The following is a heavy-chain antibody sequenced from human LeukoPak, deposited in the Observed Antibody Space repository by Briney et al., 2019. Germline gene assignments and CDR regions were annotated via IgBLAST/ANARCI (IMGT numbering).Heavy chain of an antibody. D-gene: IGHD5-18*01. CDR1: GYTFSSYT. Sequence: ASVKVSCKASGYTFSSYTLSWLRQAPGQGLEWMGWINTNTGTPTYAQGFTGRFVFSLDSSVSTAYLQISSLKAEDIAVYYCARGLYSYGTYNWFDPWGQGTLATVSS. CDR2: INTNTGTP. CDR3: ARGLYSYGTYNWFDP. J-gene: IGHJ5*02. V-gene: IGHV7-4-1*02.